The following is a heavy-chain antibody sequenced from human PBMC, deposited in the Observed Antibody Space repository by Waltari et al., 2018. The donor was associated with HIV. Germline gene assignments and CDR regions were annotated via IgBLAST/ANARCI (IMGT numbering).Heavy chain of an antibody. J-gene: IGHJ3*02. CDR3: AREYCSSTSCSPNGRLGAFDI. V-gene: IGHV4-4*07. CDR2: IYTSGST. Sequence: QVQLQESGPGLVKASETLSLTCTVSGGSISSYYWSWIRQPAGEGLEWIGRIYTSGSTNYNSSLKSRVTMSIDTSKNQFFLKLSSVTAADTAVYYCAREYCSSTSCSPNGRLGAFDIWGQGTMVTVSS. D-gene: IGHD2-2*01. CDR1: GGSISSYY.